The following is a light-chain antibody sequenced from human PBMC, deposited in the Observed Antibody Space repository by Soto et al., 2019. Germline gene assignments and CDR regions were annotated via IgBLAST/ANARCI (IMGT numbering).Light chain of an antibody. CDR1: QSVSST. V-gene: IGKV3-15*01. CDR3: QQYNDWPHT. Sequence: EIVMTQSPATLSVSPGERATLSCRASQSVSSTLAWYQQKPGQAPRLLIYGASTRATGIPARFSGSGSGTEFTLTISSLQSEDFEVYYCQQYNDWPHTFGQGTKVEIK. CDR2: GAS. J-gene: IGKJ1*01.